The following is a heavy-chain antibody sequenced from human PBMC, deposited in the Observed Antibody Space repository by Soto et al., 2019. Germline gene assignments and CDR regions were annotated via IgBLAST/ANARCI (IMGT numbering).Heavy chain of an antibody. CDR1: GYTFASYA. Sequence: QVQLVQSGAEVKKPGASVKVSCKASGYTFASYAISWMRQAPGQGLEWMGWISAYNGNTHYAQKLQGTVTMTTETATSTAYMELMSLRSGDTAVYYCLRDPARPDYWGQGTLVTVSS. J-gene: IGHJ4*02. CDR2: ISAYNGNT. CDR3: LRDPARPDY. V-gene: IGHV1-18*01.